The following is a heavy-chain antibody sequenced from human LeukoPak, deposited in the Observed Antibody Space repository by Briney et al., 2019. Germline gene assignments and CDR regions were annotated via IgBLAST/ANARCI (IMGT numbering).Heavy chain of an antibody. D-gene: IGHD3-10*01. Sequence: KPGGSLRLSCAASGFTFSDYYMSWIRQAPGKGLEWVSYISSTDNTIYYADSVRGRFTISRDNAKNSLYLQMNSLRAEDTAVYYCARSAVSDGYYYYYMDVWGEGTTVTVSS. CDR3: ARSAVSDGYYYYYMDV. CDR1: GFTFSDYY. J-gene: IGHJ6*03. V-gene: IGHV3-11*04. CDR2: ISSTDNTI.